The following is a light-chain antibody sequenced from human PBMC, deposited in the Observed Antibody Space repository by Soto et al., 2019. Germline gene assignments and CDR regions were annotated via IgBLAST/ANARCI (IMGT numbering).Light chain of an antibody. Sequence: TQSPSTLSASPGERATLTCRASQSIRSYLVWYQQKPGKAPKLLMYDVSSFHSGIPSRFSGSGSGTDFTLTISSLQPEDFAIYYCQQSCSGPLTFGGGTKVDIK. CDR1: QSIRSY. J-gene: IGKJ4*02. CDR2: DVS. V-gene: IGKV1-39*01. CDR3: QQSCSGPLT.